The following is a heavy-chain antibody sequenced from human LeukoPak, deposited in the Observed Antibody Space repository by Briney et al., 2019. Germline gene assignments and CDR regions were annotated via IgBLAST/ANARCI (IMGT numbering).Heavy chain of an antibody. J-gene: IGHJ6*03. D-gene: IGHD3-3*01. Sequence: ASVKVSCKASGGTFSSYAISWVRQAPGQGLEWMGGIIPIFGTANYAQKFQGRVTITADESTSTAYMELSSLRSEDTAVYYCARDRSITIFGVAIEPDYYYYYMDVWGKGTTVTVSS. CDR1: GGTFSSYA. CDR2: IIPIFGTA. CDR3: ARDRSITIFGVAIEPDYYYYYMDV. V-gene: IGHV1-69*01.